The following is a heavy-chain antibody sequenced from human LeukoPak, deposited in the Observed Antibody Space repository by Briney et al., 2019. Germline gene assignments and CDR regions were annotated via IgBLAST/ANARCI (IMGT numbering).Heavy chain of an antibody. CDR1: GYTFTSYD. CDR3: ARDVAQMATFDY. D-gene: IGHD5-24*01. Sequence: SVKVSCKASGYTFTSYDINWVRQAPGQGLEWMGWINPNSGGTNYAQKFQGRVTMTRDTSISTAYMELSRLRSDDTAVYYCARDVAQMATFDYWGQGTLVTVSS. J-gene: IGHJ4*02. V-gene: IGHV1-2*02. CDR2: INPNSGGT.